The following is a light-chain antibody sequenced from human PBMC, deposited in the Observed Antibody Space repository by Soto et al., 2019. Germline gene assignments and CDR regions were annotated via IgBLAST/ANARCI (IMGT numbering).Light chain of an antibody. CDR1: SGHSSYA. CDR3: QTWGTGIQGV. CDR2: LNSDGSH. V-gene: IGLV4-69*01. J-gene: IGLJ3*02. Sequence: QLVLTQSPSASASLGASVKLTCTLSSGHSSYAIAWHQQQPEKGPRYLMKLNSDGSHSKGDGIPDRFSGSSSGAERYLTIPSLQSEDEADYYCQTWGTGIQGVFGGGTKLTVL.